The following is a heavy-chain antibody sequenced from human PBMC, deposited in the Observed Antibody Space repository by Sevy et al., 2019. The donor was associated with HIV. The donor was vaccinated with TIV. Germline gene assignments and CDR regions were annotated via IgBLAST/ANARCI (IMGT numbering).Heavy chain of an antibody. CDR1: GNSFTSYW. CDR3: ASDPIVGAADGFNI. CDR2: IYPGDFDT. D-gene: IGHD1-26*01. J-gene: IGHJ3*02. V-gene: IGHV5-51*01. Sequence: GESLKISCKDSGNSFTSYWIGWVRQMPGKGLEWMGIIYPGDFDTRYSPSFQGQVTISVDKSISTAYLQWSSLKASDTAMYYCASDPIVGAADGFNIWGQGTMVTVSS.